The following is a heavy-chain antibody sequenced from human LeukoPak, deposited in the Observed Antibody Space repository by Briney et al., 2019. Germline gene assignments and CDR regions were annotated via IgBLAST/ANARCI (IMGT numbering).Heavy chain of an antibody. D-gene: IGHD4-17*01. CDR3: ASSDYGDYIWFDP. CDR2: IIPIFGTA. J-gene: IGHJ5*02. V-gene: IGHV1-69*06. Sequence: PVKVSFKASGGTFSIYAISWVRQAPGQGLEWMGGIIPIFGTANYAQKFQGRVTITADKSTSTAYMELSSLRSEDTAVYYCASSDYGDYIWFDPWGQGTLVTVSS. CDR1: GGTFSIYA.